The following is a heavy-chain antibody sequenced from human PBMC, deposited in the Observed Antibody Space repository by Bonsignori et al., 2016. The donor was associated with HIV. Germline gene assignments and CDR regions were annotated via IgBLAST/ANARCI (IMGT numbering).Heavy chain of an antibody. CDR3: ARQMVVAATLXGFDP. Sequence: WVRQAPGQGLEWMGGIIPILGIAKYAQKFQGRVTITADESTSTAYMELSSLRSEDTAVYYCARQMVVAATLXGFDPWGQGTLVTVSS. V-gene: IGHV1-69*10. CDR2: IIPILGIA. J-gene: IGHJ5*02. D-gene: IGHD2-15*01.